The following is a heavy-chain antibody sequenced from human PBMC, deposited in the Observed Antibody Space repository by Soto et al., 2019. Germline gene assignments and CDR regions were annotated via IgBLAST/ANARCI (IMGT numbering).Heavy chain of an antibody. V-gene: IGHV1-69*01. J-gene: IGHJ4*02. CDR2: IIPIFGTA. Sequence: QVQLVQSGAEVKKPGSSVKVSCKASGGTFGSYAISWVRQAPGQGLEWMGGIIPIFGTANYAQKFQGRVTITADESTSTAYMELSSLRSEDTAVYYCARDNPTLGRGPFDYWGQGTLVTVSS. CDR3: ARDNPTLGRGPFDY. D-gene: IGHD5-12*01. CDR1: GGTFGSYA.